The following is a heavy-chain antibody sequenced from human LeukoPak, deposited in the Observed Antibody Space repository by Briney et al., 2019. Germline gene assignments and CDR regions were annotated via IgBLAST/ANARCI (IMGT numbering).Heavy chain of an antibody. Sequence: GGSLRLSCAASGFTFSSYWMSWVRQAPGKGLEWVANIKQDGSEKYYVESVKGRFTISRDNAKNSLYLQMNSLRAEDTAVYYCARGRRGSYLAYWGQGTLVTVSS. CDR3: ARGRRGSYLAY. D-gene: IGHD1-26*01. CDR1: GFTFSSYW. CDR2: IKQDGSEK. V-gene: IGHV3-7*01. J-gene: IGHJ4*02.